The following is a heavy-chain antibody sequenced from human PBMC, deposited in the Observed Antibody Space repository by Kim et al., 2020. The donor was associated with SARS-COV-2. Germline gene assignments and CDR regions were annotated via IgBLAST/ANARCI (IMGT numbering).Heavy chain of an antibody. Sequence: ASVKVSCKASGYTFTSYYMHWVRQAPGQGLEWMGIINPSGGSTSYAQKFQGRVTMTRDTSTSTVYMELSSLRSEDTAVYYCARGELGYCSGGSCNPYYYCGMDVWGQGTTVTVSS. CDR3: ARGELGYCSGGSCNPYYYCGMDV. V-gene: IGHV1-46*01. D-gene: IGHD2-15*01. CDR2: INPSGGST. CDR1: GYTFTSYY. J-gene: IGHJ6*02.